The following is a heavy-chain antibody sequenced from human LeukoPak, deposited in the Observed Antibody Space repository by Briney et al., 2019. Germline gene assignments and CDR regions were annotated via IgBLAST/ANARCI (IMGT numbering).Heavy chain of an antibody. Sequence: SETLSLTCTVSGGSMSGYYWSWIRQPPGKGLEWIGEISLTGLTHYNPSLESRVTVSLDKSKNQLSLNLTSVTAADTAVYYCSRENGAFSPFGYWGQGTLVTVLS. CDR1: GGSMSGYY. V-gene: IGHV4-59*12. J-gene: IGHJ4*02. CDR2: ISLTGLT. D-gene: IGHD2-8*01. CDR3: SRENGAFSPFGY.